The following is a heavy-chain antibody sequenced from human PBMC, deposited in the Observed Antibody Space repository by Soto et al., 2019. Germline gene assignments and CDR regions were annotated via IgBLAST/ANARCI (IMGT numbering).Heavy chain of an antibody. CDR1: GFSFSSYA. V-gene: IGHV3-23*01. Sequence: PGRSLRLSSAASGFSFSSYAISWVRQAPGKGLEWVSAISESGGNTYYADSVKGRFTISRDNSKNTLYVQMNSLRADEDTAVYYCAKDRAPYSGSYPGAHWGQGILVTVSS. CDR3: AKDRAPYSGSYPGAH. CDR2: ISESGGNT. D-gene: IGHD1-26*01. J-gene: IGHJ4*02.